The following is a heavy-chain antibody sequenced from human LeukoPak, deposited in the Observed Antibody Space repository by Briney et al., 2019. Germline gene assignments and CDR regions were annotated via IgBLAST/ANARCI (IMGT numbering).Heavy chain of an antibody. CDR2: IRSKANSYAT. V-gene: IGHV3-73*01. CDR1: GFTFSGSA. D-gene: IGHD3-3*01. Sequence: GGSLRLSCAASGFTFSGSAMHWVRQASGKGLEWVGRIRSKANSYATAYAASVKGRFTIPRDDSKNTAYLQMNSLKTEDTAVYYCTRHERNDFWSGYYGMGVWGQGTTVTVSS. J-gene: IGHJ6*02. CDR3: TRHERNDFWSGYYGMGV.